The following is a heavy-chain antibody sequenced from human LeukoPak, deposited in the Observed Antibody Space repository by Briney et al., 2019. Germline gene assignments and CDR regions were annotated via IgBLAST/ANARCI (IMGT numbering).Heavy chain of an antibody. CDR3: AAGHYYYDSSGYYY. CDR2: INHSGST. J-gene: IGHJ4*02. V-gene: IGHV4-34*01. Sequence: LGTLSLTCAVYGGSFSGYYWSWIRQPPGKGLEWIGEINHSGSTNYNPSLKSRVTISVDTSKNQFSLKLSSVTAADTAVYYCAAGHYYYDSSGYYYWGQGTLVTVSS. D-gene: IGHD3-22*01. CDR1: GGSFSGYY.